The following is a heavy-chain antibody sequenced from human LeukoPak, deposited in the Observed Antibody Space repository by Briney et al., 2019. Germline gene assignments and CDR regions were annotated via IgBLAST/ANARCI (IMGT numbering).Heavy chain of an antibody. V-gene: IGHV1-2*04. D-gene: IGHD3-22*01. CDR3: ARGHYYDSSGYRNWFDP. Sequence: ASVKVSCKAPGYTFTGYYMHWVRQAPGQGLEWMGWINPNSGGTNYAQKFQGWVTMTRDTSISTAYMELSRLRSDDTAVYYCARGHYYDSSGYRNWFDPWGQGTLVTVSS. CDR1: GYTFTGYY. CDR2: INPNSGGT. J-gene: IGHJ5*02.